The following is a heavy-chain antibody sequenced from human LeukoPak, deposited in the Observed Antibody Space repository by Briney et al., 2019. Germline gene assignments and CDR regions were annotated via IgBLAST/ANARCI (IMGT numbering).Heavy chain of an antibody. CDR1: GFTFSSYG. CDR3: AKERSDYGDYRYFDY. CDR2: ISYDGSNK. D-gene: IGHD4-17*01. V-gene: IGHV3-30*18. Sequence: GGSLRLSCAASGFTFSSYGMHWVRQAPGKGLEWVAVISYDGSNKYYADSVKGRFTISRDNSKNTLYLQMNSLRAEDTAVYYCAKERSDYGDYRYFDYWGQGTLVTVSS. J-gene: IGHJ4*02.